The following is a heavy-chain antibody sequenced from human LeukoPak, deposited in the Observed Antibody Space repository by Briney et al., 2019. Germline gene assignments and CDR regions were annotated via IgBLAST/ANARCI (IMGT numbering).Heavy chain of an antibody. CDR1: GYTFTAYY. Sequence: ASVKVSCKASGYTFTAYYIHWVRQAPGQGLEWMGWINPDSGGTNCAQNFQGRVTMTRDTSSSTAYMELSRLRSDDTAVYYCVRDGAFDMWGQGTMVTVSS. V-gene: IGHV1-2*02. CDR2: INPDSGGT. CDR3: VRDGAFDM. J-gene: IGHJ3*02.